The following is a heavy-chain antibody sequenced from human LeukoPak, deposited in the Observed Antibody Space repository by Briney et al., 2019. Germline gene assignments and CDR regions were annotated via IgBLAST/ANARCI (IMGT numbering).Heavy chain of an antibody. V-gene: IGHV1-46*01. D-gene: IGHD3/OR15-3a*01. CDR3: ARDWTTPYGIDV. Sequence: ASVKVSCKASGYSFTSYYLHWVRQAPGQGLEWMGIINPSGGSTSYAQKFQGRVNMTRDTSTSTVYMEVRSLRSEDTAVYYCARDWTTPYGIDVWGQGTTVTVSS. CDR2: INPSGGST. CDR1: GYSFTSYY. J-gene: IGHJ6*02.